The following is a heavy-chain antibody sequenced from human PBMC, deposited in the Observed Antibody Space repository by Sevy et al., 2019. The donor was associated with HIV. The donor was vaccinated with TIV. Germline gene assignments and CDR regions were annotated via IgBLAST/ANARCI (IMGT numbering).Heavy chain of an antibody. V-gene: IGHV3-30-3*01. D-gene: IGHD3-3*01. J-gene: IGHJ4*02. CDR2: IPYDGNNK. Sequence: GGSLRLSCAASGFNFSIYAMHWVRQAPGKGLEWVAVIPYDGNNKYYADSVKGRFTISRDNSKNIFYLQMNSLRGEDTPVYYCAREGYYDFWSGYPRNEFDYWGQGTLVTVSS. CDR1: GFNFSIYA. CDR3: AREGYYDFWSGYPRNEFDY.